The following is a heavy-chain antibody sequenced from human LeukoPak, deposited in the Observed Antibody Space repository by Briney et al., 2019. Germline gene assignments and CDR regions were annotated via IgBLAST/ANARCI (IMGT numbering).Heavy chain of an antibody. CDR2: IYYSGST. CDR1: GASISSYY. Sequence: PSETLSLTCTVSGASISSYYWSWIRQPPGKGLEWIGDIYYSGSTNYNPSLKSRVTISVDTSKNQFSLKLSSVTAADTAVYYCARVFSGYDFDYWGQGTLVTVSS. J-gene: IGHJ4*02. D-gene: IGHD5-12*01. CDR3: ARVFSGYDFDY. V-gene: IGHV4-59*01.